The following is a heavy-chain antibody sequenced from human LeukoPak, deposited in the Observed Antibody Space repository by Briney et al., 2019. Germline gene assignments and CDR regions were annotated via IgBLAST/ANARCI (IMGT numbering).Heavy chain of an antibody. V-gene: IGHV4-61*01. CDR3: ARNRGWYATDV. CDR2: VHYSGSD. CDR1: GGSVRSDMRH. D-gene: IGHD6-19*01. J-gene: IGHJ6*02. Sequence: PSETLSLTCSVSGGSVRSDMRHWSWIRQPPGKGLEWIGYVHYSGSDNYNPSLESRVTLSLDPSKKQFSLHLTSVTSADTAVYYCARNRGWYATDVWGQGAAVTVSS.